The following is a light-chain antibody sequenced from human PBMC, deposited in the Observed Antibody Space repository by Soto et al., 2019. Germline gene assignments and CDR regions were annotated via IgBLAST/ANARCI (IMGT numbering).Light chain of an antibody. J-gene: IGKJ1*01. CDR1: QSISTW. Sequence: DIQMTQSPSTLSAYVGDRVTFTCRASQSISTWLAWYQQKPGNAPKLLIYDASSLQSDVPARFSGSGSGTEFTLTISVLQTDDFASYYCQQDMNYATVGQGPKVEIK. CDR3: QQDMNYAT. V-gene: IGKV1-5*01. CDR2: DAS.